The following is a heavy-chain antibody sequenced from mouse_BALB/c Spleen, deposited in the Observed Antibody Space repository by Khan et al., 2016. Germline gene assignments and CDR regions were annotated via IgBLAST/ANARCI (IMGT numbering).Heavy chain of an antibody. J-gene: IGHJ1*03. Sequence: QLVESGGGLVKPGGSLKLSCAASGFTFSGYYMYWVRQTPEKRLEWVATISDGGAYTYYPDSMTGRCTISRDNAKINLYLQISSLKCETTAVYYCARAYGDAGYFVDWGTGTMVTVSA. CDR1: GFTFSGYY. D-gene: IGHD2-13*01. V-gene: IGHV5-4*02. CDR2: ISDGGAYT. CDR3: ARAYGDAGYFVD.